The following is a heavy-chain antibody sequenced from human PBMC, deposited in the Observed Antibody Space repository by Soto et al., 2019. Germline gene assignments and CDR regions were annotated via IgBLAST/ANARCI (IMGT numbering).Heavy chain of an antibody. CDR2: AHHSGRT. CDR3: AAGGGLPRYY. D-gene: IGHD5-12*01. J-gene: IGHJ4*02. Sequence: PSETLSLTCTVSGDSMSSSNWWNWVRQPPGKGLEWIGEAHHSGRTNYNPSLKSRVTISVDRSQNHFSLQLTSVTAADTAVYYCAAGGGLPRYYWGQGTLVTVSS. CDR1: GDSMSSSNW. V-gene: IGHV4-4*02.